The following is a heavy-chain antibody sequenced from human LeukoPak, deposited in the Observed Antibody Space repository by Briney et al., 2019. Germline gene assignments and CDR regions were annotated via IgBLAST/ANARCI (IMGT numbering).Heavy chain of an antibody. CDR1: GFIFGDYS. CDR2: ISVGGDRT. CDR3: ARDRGGDYYFDY. Sequence: GGSLRLSCAASGFIFGDYSMNWIRQAPGKGLEWVSTISVGGDRTLYADSVKGRFTISRDNFKNTLYLQMDSLRAEDTAVYYCARDRGGDYYFDYWGQGTLVTVSS. D-gene: IGHD2-21*02. J-gene: IGHJ4*02. V-gene: IGHV3-23*01.